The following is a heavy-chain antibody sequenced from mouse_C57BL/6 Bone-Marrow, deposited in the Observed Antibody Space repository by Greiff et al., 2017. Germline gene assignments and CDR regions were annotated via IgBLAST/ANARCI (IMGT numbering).Heavy chain of an antibody. V-gene: IGHV1-69*01. J-gene: IGHJ2*01. CDR1: GYTFTSYW. CDR2: IDPSDSYT. D-gene: IGHD2-4*01. Sequence: VQLQQPGAELVMPGASVKLSCTASGYTFTSYWMHWVKQRPGQGLEWIGEIDPSDSYTNYNPKFKGQSTLTVGKSYITAYLQLSSLTSEDTAVYYCASDDYDYFDYWGQGTTLTVSS. CDR3: ASDDYDYFDY.